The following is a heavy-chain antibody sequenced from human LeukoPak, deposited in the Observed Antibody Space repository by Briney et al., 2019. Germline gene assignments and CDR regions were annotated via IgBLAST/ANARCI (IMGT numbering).Heavy chain of an antibody. CDR1: GDSIRSYY. CDR3: ARPSSGSYYMKGNYFDY. V-gene: IGHV4-59*01. D-gene: IGHD3-10*01. Sequence: TSETLSLTCTVSGDSIRSYYWSWIRQAPGKGLEWIGDIFYTGSTNYNPSLMSRVTISVDTSKNQFSLKVNSVTAADTAVYYCARPSSGSYYMKGNYFDYWGQGTLVSVSS. J-gene: IGHJ4*02. CDR2: IFYTGST.